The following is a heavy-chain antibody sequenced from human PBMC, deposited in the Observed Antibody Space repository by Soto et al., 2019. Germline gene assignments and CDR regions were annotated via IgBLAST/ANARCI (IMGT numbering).Heavy chain of an antibody. CDR3: ARDAARTFDY. Sequence: EVQLVESGGGFVQPGGSLRLSCAASGFRFSADWIHWVRQDPGKGLLWISHINGDASDATYADSVKGRFTISGDNAKNPVYLPINSRRDDDTGVYHCARDAARTFDYWGQGTLVTVSS. V-gene: IGHV3-74*01. J-gene: IGHJ4*01. D-gene: IGHD6-25*01. CDR1: GFRFSADW. CDR2: INGDASDA.